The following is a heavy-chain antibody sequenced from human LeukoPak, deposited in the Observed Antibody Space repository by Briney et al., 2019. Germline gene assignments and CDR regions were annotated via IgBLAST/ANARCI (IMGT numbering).Heavy chain of an antibody. J-gene: IGHJ4*02. CDR2: IIPIFGTT. Sequence: ASVKVPCKASADTFSSYSISWVRQAPGQGLEWMGVIIPIFGTTHYAQKFQGRVTITADKSMSSAYMELSSLRSDDTAVYYCASGYSYGSGTDYWGQGTLVTVSS. D-gene: IGHD5-18*01. V-gene: IGHV1-69*06. CDR1: ADTFSSYS. CDR3: ASGYSYGSGTDY.